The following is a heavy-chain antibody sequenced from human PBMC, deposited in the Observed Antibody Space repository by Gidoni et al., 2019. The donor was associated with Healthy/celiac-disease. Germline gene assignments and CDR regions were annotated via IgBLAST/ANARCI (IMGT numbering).Heavy chain of an antibody. J-gene: IGHJ6*03. D-gene: IGHD3-10*01. Sequence: QVQLVQSGAEVKKPGASVKVSCKASGYTFTSYDINWVRQATGQGLEWMGWMNPNSGNTGYAQKFQGRVTMTRNTSISTAYMELSSLRSEDTAVYYCARGSKVRGVITHYYYYYMDVWGKGTTVTVSS. CDR3: ARGSKVRGVITHYYYYYMDV. CDR1: GYTFTSYD. CDR2: MNPNSGNT. V-gene: IGHV1-8*01.